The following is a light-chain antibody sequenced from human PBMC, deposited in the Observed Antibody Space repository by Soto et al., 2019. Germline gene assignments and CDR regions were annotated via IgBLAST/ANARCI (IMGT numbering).Light chain of an antibody. V-gene: IGLV2-8*01. Sequence: QSALTQPPSASGSPGQSVTISCTGTSSDVGGYNYVSWYQQHPGKAPKLIIYEVSKRPSGVPDRFSGSKSGNTASLTVSGLQAEDEADYYCSSYPGSPLCLFGTGPKVTVL. CDR3: SSYPGSPLCL. CDR2: EVS. CDR1: SSDVGGYNY. J-gene: IGLJ1*01.